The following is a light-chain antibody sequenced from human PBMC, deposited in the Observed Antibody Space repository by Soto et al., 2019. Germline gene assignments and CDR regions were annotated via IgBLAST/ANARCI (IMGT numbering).Light chain of an antibody. CDR1: QGIRND. J-gene: IGKJ4*01. V-gene: IGKV1-6*01. CDR2: AAS. Sequence: AIQMTQSPSSLSASVGDRVTITCRASQGIRNDLGWYQQKPGKAPKLLIYAASTLQSGVPARFSGSGSGTDFTLTISSQQPEDFATYYSLQDYDYPLIFGGGTRVQIK. CDR3: LQDYDYPLI.